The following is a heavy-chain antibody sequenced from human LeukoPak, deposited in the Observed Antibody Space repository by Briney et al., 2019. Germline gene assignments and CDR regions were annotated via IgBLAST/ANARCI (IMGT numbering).Heavy chain of an antibody. CDR1: GFTFSSYA. D-gene: IGHD3-22*01. CDR3: AKDRLINYYDSSGAWDF. J-gene: IGHJ4*02. V-gene: IGHV3-23*01. CDR2: ISGSGGST. Sequence: GGSLRLSCAASGFTFSSYAMSWVRQAPGKGLDWVSAISGSGGSTYYADSVKGRFTISRDNSKNTLYLQMNSLRAEDTAVYYCAKDRLINYYDSSGAWDFWGQGTLVTVSS.